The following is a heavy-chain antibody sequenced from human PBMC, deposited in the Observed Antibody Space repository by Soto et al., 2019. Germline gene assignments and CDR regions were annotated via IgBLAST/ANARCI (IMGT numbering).Heavy chain of an antibody. CDR3: ARDLNRLVITHYYYYGMDV. V-gene: IGHV1-69*06. CDR1: GGTFSSYA. Sequence: SVKVSCKASGGTFSSYAISWVRQAPGQGLEWMGGIIPIFGTANYAQKFQGRVTITADKSTSTAYMELSSLRSEDTAVYYCARDLNRLVITHYYYYGMDVWGQGTTVTVSS. D-gene: IGHD3-22*01. CDR2: IIPIFGTA. J-gene: IGHJ6*02.